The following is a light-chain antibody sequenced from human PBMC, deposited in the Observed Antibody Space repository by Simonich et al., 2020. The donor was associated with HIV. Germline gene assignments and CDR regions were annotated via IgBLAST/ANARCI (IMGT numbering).Light chain of an antibody. CDR2: GAS. CDR3: QQYNNWPPMT. Sequence: EIVMTQSTATLSLSPGERATLSCRASQRVSSNLAWYQQNPGQAPRLLIYGASPRATGIPARFSGSGSGTEFTLTISSMQSEDFAVYYCQQYNNWPPMTFGGGTKVEIK. J-gene: IGKJ4*01. CDR1: QRVSSN. V-gene: IGKV3-15*01.